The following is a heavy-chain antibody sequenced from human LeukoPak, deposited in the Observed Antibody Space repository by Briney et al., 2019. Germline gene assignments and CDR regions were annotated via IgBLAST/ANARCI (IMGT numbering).Heavy chain of an antibody. CDR2: ISASGGST. Sequence: QPGGSLRLSCAASGFTFSSSAMSWVRQVPGKGLEWVSGISASGGSTSYADSVRGRFTISRDNSKNTLYVQMNSLRDEDTAVYYCAKDKRWESPHSLDSWGQGPRVTVSS. D-gene: IGHD1-26*01. V-gene: IGHV3-23*01. J-gene: IGHJ4*02. CDR1: GFTFSSSA. CDR3: AKDKRWESPHSLDS.